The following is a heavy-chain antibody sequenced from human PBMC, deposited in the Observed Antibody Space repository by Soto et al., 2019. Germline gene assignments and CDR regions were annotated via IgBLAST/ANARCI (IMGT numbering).Heavy chain of an antibody. CDR2: IYYSGST. CDR1: GGSISSYY. CDR3: ARSAVLYNWNGFDP. V-gene: IGHV4-59*08. Sequence: QVQLQESGPGLVKPSETLSLTCAVSGGSISSYYWTWIRQPPGKGLEWIGYIYYSGSTNYNPSLTSRVTISVDTSKNQFSLKLSSVTAADTAVYYCARSAVLYNWNGFDPWGQGTLVTVSS. D-gene: IGHD1-20*01. J-gene: IGHJ5*02.